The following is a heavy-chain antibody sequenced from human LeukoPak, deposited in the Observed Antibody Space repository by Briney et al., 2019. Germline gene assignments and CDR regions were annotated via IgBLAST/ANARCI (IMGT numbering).Heavy chain of an antibody. V-gene: IGHV3-21*01. D-gene: IGHD5-24*01. J-gene: IGHJ4*02. CDR2: ISSSSSYI. CDR3: ARAPPSPVNRDVHFDY. Sequence: GGPLRLSCAASGFTFSSNSMNWLRQAPGKALQWVSSISSSSSYIYYADSVKGRSTISRANAKNSLYLQMNSLRAEDTAVYYCARAPPSPVNRDVHFDYWGQGSLVTVSS. CDR1: GFTFSSNS.